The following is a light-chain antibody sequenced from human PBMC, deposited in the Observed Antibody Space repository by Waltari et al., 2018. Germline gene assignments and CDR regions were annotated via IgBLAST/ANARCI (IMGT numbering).Light chain of an antibody. CDR1: QAISNF. V-gene: IGKV1-16*02. CDR2: AAS. Sequence: DIQMTQSPSSLSASVGYRGTITCRASQAISNFLAWVQQTQGKAPKSLIYAASVLQSGVPSKFSGSGSGTDFTLTISSLQPEDFATYYCQQYYNYPYTFGQGTKLEIK. CDR3: QQYYNYPYT. J-gene: IGKJ2*01.